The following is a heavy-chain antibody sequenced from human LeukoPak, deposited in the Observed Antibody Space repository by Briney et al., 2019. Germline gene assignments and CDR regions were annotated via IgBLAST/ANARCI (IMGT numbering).Heavy chain of an antibody. V-gene: IGHV4-59*12. D-gene: IGHD4/OR15-4a*01. CDR3: ARYANSPYYYYAMDV. CDR2: IYYSGST. J-gene: IGHJ6*02. Sequence: PSETLSLTCTVSGGSIIGYYLSWIRQPPGKGVEWIGSIYYSGSTNYNPSLKSRVTISVETSKNQFSLKPSSVTAADTAVYYCARYANSPYYYYAMDVWGQGTTVTVSS. CDR1: GGSIIGYY.